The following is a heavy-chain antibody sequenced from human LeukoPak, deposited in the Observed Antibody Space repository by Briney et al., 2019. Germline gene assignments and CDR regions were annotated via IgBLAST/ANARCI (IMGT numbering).Heavy chain of an antibody. V-gene: IGHV4-61*02. CDR2: IYTSGST. CDR1: GGSISSGSYY. CDR3: AGKSSGWYGDAFDI. D-gene: IGHD6-19*01. Sequence: SQTLSLTCTVSGGSISSGSYYWSWIRQPAGKGLEWIGRIYTSGSTNYNPSLKSRVTISVDTSKNQFSLKLSSVTAADTAVYYCAGKSSGWYGDAFDIWGQGTMVTVSS. J-gene: IGHJ3*02.